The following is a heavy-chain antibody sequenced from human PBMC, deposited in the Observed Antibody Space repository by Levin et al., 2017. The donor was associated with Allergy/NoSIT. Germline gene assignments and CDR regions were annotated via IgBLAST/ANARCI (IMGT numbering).Heavy chain of an antibody. CDR1: GGSISSSSYY. CDR2: IYYSGST. D-gene: IGHD5-24*01. Sequence: SETLSLTCTVSGGSISSSSYYWGWIRQPPGKGLEWIGSIYYSGSTYYNPSLKSRVTISVDTSKNQFSLKLSSVTAADTAVYYCARHEDGYNPGAFDIWGQGTMVTVSS. J-gene: IGHJ3*02. CDR3: ARHEDGYNPGAFDI. V-gene: IGHV4-39*01.